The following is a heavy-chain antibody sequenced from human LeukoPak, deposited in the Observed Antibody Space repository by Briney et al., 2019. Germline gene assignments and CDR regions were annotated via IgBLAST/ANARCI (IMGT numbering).Heavy chain of an antibody. CDR2: INHSGST. J-gene: IGHJ4*02. Sequence: SETLSLTCAVYGGSFSGYYWSWIRQPPGKGLEWIGEINHSGSTNYNPSLKSRVTISVDTSKNQFSLKLSSVTAADTAVYYCARDFRGYIDYWGQGALVTVSS. CDR1: GGSFSGYY. V-gene: IGHV4-34*01. CDR3: ARDFRGYIDY. D-gene: IGHD5-18*01.